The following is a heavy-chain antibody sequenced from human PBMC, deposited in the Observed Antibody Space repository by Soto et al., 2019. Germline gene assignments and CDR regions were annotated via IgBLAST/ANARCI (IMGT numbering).Heavy chain of an antibody. CDR1: GFTVSSNY. J-gene: IGHJ2*01. CDR3: ARERLTWNYENDWYFDL. V-gene: IGHV3-53*01. Sequence: EVQLVESGGGLIQPGGSLRLSCAASGFTVSSNYMSWVRQAPGKGLEWVSVIYSGGSTYYADSVKGRFTISRDNSKNTLYLQMNSLRAEDTAVYYCARERLTWNYENDWYFDLWGRGTLVTVSS. D-gene: IGHD1-7*01. CDR2: IYSGGST.